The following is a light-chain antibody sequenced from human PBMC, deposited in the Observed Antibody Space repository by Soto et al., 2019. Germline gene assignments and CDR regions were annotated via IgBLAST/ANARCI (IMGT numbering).Light chain of an antibody. V-gene: IGKV1-5*03. J-gene: IGKJ1*01. CDR2: QAS. Sequence: DVQMTQSPSTLSASVGDRVTITCRASQGIRNRLAWYQQKPGKAPKLLIYQASSLKSGVPSRFGGSGSGTEFTLTITSLQPDDFATYYCQQYNSHWTFGQGTKVEIK. CDR3: QQYNSHWT. CDR1: QGIRNR.